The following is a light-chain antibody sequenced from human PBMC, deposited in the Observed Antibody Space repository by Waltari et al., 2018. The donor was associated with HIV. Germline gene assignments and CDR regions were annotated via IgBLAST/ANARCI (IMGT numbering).Light chain of an antibody. CDR1: ALPKKY. J-gene: IGLJ2*01. V-gene: IGLV3-10*01. CDR3: YSRDSSANHRV. Sequence: SYELTQPPSVSVSPGQTARITCSGDALPKKYAYWYQQKSGQAPVLVIYEDVKRPSGIPEGFSGSSSGTMATLTISGAQVEDEADYYCYSRDSSANHRVFGGGTKLTVL. CDR2: EDV.